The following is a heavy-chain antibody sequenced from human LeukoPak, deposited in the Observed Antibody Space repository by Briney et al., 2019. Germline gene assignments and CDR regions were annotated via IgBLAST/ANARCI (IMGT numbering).Heavy chain of an antibody. CDR2: INHSGST. V-gene: IGHV4-34*01. CDR1: GGSSSGYY. Sequence: SETLSLTCAVYGGSSSGYYWSWIRQPPGKGLEWIGEINHSGSTNYNPSLKSRVTISVDTSKNQFSLKLRSVTAADTAVYYCARAPGGDIVVVPAAMSAFDIWGQGTMVTVSS. D-gene: IGHD2-2*01. J-gene: IGHJ3*02. CDR3: ARAPGGDIVVVPAAMSAFDI.